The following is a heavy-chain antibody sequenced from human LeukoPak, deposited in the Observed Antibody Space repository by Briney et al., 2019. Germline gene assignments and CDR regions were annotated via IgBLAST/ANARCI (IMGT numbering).Heavy chain of an antibody. CDR3: VTSWIRQQRDF. Sequence: GGSLRLSCAASGFTFSSYWMSWVRQAPGKGLEWVANINQDESEKLYVDSVKGRFSISRDNAKNSLYLQMNSLRAEDTAVYYCVTSWIRQQRDFWGQGTLVTVSS. CDR1: GFTFSSYW. J-gene: IGHJ4*02. V-gene: IGHV3-7*01. D-gene: IGHD1-1*01. CDR2: INQDESEK.